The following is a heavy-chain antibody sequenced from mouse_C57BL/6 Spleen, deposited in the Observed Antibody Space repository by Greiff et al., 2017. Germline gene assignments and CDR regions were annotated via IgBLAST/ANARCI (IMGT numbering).Heavy chain of an antibody. CDR1: GFTFSNYW. CDR2: IRLKSDNYAT. D-gene: IGHD1-1*01. Sequence: EVKLEESGGGLVQPGGSMKLSCVASGFTFSNYWMNWVRQSPEKGLEWVAQIRLKSDNYATHYAESVKGRFTISRDDSKSSVYLQMNNVRAEDTGIYYCTVITTVVASFDYWGQGTTLTVSS. V-gene: IGHV6-3*01. CDR3: TVITTVVASFDY. J-gene: IGHJ2*01.